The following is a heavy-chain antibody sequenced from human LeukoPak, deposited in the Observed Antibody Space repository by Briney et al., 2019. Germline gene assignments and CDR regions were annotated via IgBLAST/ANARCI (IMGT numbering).Heavy chain of an antibody. CDR3: ARGASLSAMVTN. D-gene: IGHD5-18*01. CDR2: INHSGST. Sequence: SETLSLTCAVYGGSFSGYYWSWIRQPPGKGLEWIGEINHSGSTNYNPSLKSRVTISVDTSKNQFSLKLSSVTAADTAVYYCARGASLSAMVTNWGQGTLVTVSS. V-gene: IGHV4-34*01. CDR1: GGSFSGYY. J-gene: IGHJ4*02.